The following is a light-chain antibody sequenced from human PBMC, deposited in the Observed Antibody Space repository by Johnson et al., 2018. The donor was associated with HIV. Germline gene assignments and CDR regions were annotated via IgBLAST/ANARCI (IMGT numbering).Light chain of an antibody. Sequence: HSVLTQPPSVSAAPGQKVTISCSGSYSNIGNNYVSWYQQVPGTAPKLLIYDNNKRPSGIPDRFSGSKSGTSATLGITGLQTGDEADYYCGTWDSSLSVGVFGTGTKVTVL. CDR3: GTWDSSLSVGV. V-gene: IGLV1-51*01. CDR2: DNN. J-gene: IGLJ1*01. CDR1: YSNIGNNY.